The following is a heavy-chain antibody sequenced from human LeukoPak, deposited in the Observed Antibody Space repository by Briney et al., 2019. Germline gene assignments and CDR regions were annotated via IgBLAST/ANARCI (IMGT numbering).Heavy chain of an antibody. D-gene: IGHD6-19*01. J-gene: IGHJ5*02. CDR1: GYTFTGYY. CDR2: INPNSGGT. CDR3: ARVGAVAGTWHWFDP. V-gene: IGHV1-2*02. Sequence: GASVKVSCKASGYTFTGYYMHWVRQAPGQGLEWMGWINPNSGGTNYAQRFQGRVTMTRDMSTSTVYMELSSLRSEDTAVYYCARVGAVAGTWHWFDPWGQGTLVTVSS.